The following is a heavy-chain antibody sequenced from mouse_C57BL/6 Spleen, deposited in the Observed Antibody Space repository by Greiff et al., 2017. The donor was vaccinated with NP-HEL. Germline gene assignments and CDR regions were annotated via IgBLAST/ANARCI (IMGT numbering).Heavy chain of an antibody. Sequence: RVESGGGLVKPGGSLKLSCAASGFTFSSYTMSWVRQTPEKRLEWVATISGGGGNTYYPDSVKGRFTISRDNAKNTLYLQMSSLRSEDTALYYCARHETAFFPFAYWGQGTLVTVSA. D-gene: IGHD3-1*01. CDR3: ARHETAFFPFAY. J-gene: IGHJ3*01. CDR1: GFTFSSYT. CDR2: ISGGGGNT. V-gene: IGHV5-9*01.